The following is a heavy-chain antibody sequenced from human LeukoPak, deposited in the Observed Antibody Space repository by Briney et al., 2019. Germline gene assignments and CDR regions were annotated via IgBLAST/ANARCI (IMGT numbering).Heavy chain of an antibody. Sequence: SGTLSLTCAVSGGSISSSNWWSWVRQPPGKGLEWIGEIYHSGSTNYNPSLKSRVTISVDKSKNQFSLKLSSVTPADTAVYYCARGLEVVPAAILLYYYYGMDVWGQGTTVTVSS. D-gene: IGHD2-2*02. CDR2: IYHSGST. CDR3: ARGLEVVPAAILLYYYYGMDV. J-gene: IGHJ6*02. V-gene: IGHV4-4*02. CDR1: GGSISSSNW.